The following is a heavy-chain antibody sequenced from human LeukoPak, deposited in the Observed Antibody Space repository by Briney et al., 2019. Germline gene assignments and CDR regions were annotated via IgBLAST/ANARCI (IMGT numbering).Heavy chain of an antibody. D-gene: IGHD5-12*01. CDR1: GFTFSSYE. V-gene: IGHV3-21*01. J-gene: IGHJ3*02. CDR3: ARDKGYSGYDLLRAFDI. Sequence: GGSLRLSCAASGFTFSSYEMNWVRQAPGKGLEWVSSISSSSSYIYYADSVKGRFTISRDNAKNSLYLQMNSLRAEDTAVYYCARDKGYSGYDLLRAFDIWGQGTMVTVSS. CDR2: ISSSSSYI.